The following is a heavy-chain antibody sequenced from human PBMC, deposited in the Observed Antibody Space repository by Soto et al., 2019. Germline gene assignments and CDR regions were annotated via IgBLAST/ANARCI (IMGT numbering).Heavy chain of an antibody. J-gene: IGHJ4*02. Sequence: PGGSLRLSCVGSGFTFSNAWMNWVRQTPGKGLEWVGRIGSNADGGTAEYTAHVTGRFTISREDSKNTLYLQMSSLKTEDTAVYYCTTGPYGSGSGDLDYWGQGALVTVSS. CDR3: TTGPYGSGSGDLDY. CDR2: IGSNADGGTA. CDR1: GFTFSNAW. D-gene: IGHD3-10*01. V-gene: IGHV3-15*07.